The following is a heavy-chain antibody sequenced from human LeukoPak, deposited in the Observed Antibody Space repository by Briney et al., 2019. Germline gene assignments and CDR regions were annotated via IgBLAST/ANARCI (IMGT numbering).Heavy chain of an antibody. D-gene: IGHD3-3*01. V-gene: IGHV4-39*01. J-gene: IGHJ5*02. CDR2: IYYSGST. Sequence: SETLSLTCTVSGGSISSSSYYWGWIRQPPGKGLKWIGSIYYSGSTYYNPSLKSRVTISVDTSKNQFSLKLSSVTAADTAVYYCARQPGSFTYYDFWSGYYTLNWFDPWGQGTLVTVSS. CDR3: ARQPGSFTYYDFWSGYYTLNWFDP. CDR1: GGSISSSSYY.